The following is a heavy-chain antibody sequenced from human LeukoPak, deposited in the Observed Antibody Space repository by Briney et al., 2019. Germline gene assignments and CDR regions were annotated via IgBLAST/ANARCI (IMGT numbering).Heavy chain of an antibody. CDR3: AKDEIRYCGGDCFFVY. CDR2: ISYDGSNN. Sequence: PGGSLRLSCAASGFTFSSYGMHWVRQAPGQGLEWVAVISYDGSNNYYADSVKGRFTISRDNSKNTLYLQMNSLRAEDTAVYFCAKDEIRYCGGDCFFVYWGQGTLVTVSS. CDR1: GFTFSSYG. J-gene: IGHJ4*02. D-gene: IGHD2-21*02. V-gene: IGHV3-30*18.